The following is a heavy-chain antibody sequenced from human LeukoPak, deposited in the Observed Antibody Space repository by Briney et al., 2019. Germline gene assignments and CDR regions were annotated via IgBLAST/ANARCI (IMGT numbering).Heavy chain of an antibody. Sequence: SETLSLTCIVSGCSINSDDYYWIRIRQPPGKDLQWIGYIYNNRGTNYNPFLKPRVLISMDMSRNRFALRLSSVTAADTAIYFCARSPSTVTSQPEDWGRGTLVTVSS. CDR3: ARSPSTVTSQPED. CDR2: IYNNRGT. CDR1: GCSINSDDYY. D-gene: IGHD4-17*01. J-gene: IGHJ4*02. V-gene: IGHV4-30-4*08.